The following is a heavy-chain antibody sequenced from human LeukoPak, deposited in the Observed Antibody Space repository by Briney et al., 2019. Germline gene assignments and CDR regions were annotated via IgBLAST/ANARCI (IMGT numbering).Heavy chain of an antibody. V-gene: IGHV7-4-1*02. J-gene: IGHJ4*02. Sequence: ASVKVSCKASGYIFTSYAMNWVRQAPGQGLEWMGWINTNTGNPTYAQGFTGRFVFSLDTSVSTAYLQISSLKAEDTAVYYCARHYSGSGSFYKPDYWGQGTLVTVSS. CDR1: GYIFTSYA. D-gene: IGHD3-10*01. CDR3: ARHYSGSGSFYKPDY. CDR2: INTNTGNP.